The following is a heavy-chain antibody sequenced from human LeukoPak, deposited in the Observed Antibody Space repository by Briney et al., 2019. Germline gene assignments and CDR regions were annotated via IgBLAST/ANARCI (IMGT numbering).Heavy chain of an antibody. CDR1: GFTFSSYA. J-gene: IGHJ6*02. Sequence: PGGSLRLSCAASGFTFSSYAMSWARQAPGKGLEWVSSISGSGSKTYYTDSVKGRFTISRDNSKNTLYLQMDSLRAGDTAVYYCAKEKITMVRGVMSQYYYYYGMDVWGQGTTVTVSS. V-gene: IGHV3-23*01. CDR3: AKEKITMVRGVMSQYYYYYGMDV. CDR2: ISGSGSKT. D-gene: IGHD3-10*01.